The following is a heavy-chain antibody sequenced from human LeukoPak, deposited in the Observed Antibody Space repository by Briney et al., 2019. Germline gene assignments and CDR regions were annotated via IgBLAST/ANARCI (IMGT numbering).Heavy chain of an antibody. D-gene: IGHD6-19*01. J-gene: IGHJ4*02. V-gene: IGHV3-9*01. CDR2: ISWNSGSI. Sequence: GRSLRLSCAASGFTFDDYAMHWVRQAPGKGLEWVSGISWNSGSIGYADSVKGRFTISRDNAKNSLYLQMNSLRAEDTALYYCAKDRGSGWFALEYWGQGTLVTVSS. CDR3: AKDRGSGWFALEY. CDR1: GFTFDDYA.